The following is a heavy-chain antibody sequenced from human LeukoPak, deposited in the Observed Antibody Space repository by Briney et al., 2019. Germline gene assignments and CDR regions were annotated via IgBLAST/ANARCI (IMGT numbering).Heavy chain of an antibody. J-gene: IGHJ6*03. Sequence: ASVKVSCKASGYTFTSYDINRVRQATGQGLEWMGWMNPYNGNTGYAQKFEGRVIMTRDTSISTAYLELSSLTSEDTAVYYCARAAVNLHPNHYYYMDVWGKGTTVTVSS. V-gene: IGHV1-8*01. CDR3: ARAAVNLHPNHYYYMDV. CDR2: MNPYNGNT. CDR1: GYTFTSYD.